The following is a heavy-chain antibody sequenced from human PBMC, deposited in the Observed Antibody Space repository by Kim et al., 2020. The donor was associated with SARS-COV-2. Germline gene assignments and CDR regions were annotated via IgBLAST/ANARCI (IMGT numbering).Heavy chain of an antibody. CDR3: ARRGSSSSWYFVGTANWFDP. CDR1: GGSFSGYY. D-gene: IGHD6-13*01. CDR2: INHSGST. J-gene: IGHJ5*02. V-gene: IGHV4-34*01. Sequence: SETLSLTCAVYGGSFSGYYWSWIRQPPGKGLEWIGEINHSGSTNYNPSLKSRVTISVDTSKNQFSLKLSSVTAADTAVYYCARRGSSSSWYFVGTANWFDPWGQGTLVTVSS.